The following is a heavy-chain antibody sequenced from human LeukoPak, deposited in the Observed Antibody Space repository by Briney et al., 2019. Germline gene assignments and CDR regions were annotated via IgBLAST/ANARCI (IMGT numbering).Heavy chain of an antibody. J-gene: IGHJ4*02. CDR1: GGSISSGGYY. CDR3: ARAYRIQLWFPD. CDR2: IYYSGST. Sequence: SQTLSLTCTVSGGSISSGGYYWSWIRQHPGKGLEWIGYIYYSGSTNYNPSLKSRVTISVDTSKNQFSLKLSSVTAADTAVYYCARAYRIQLWFPDWGQGTLVTVSS. D-gene: IGHD5-18*01. V-gene: IGHV4-31*03.